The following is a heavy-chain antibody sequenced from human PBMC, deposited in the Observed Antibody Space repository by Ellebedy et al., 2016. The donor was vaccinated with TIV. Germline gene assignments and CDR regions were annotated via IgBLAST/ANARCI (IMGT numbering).Heavy chain of an antibody. CDR3: ARDYYGSGSHFDY. D-gene: IGHD3-10*01. CDR2: ISYDGSNK. Sequence: GGSLRLXCAASGFTFSSYAMHWVRQAPGKGLEWVAVISYDGSNKYYADSVKGRFTISRDNSKNTLYLQMNSLRAEDTAVYYCARDYYGSGSHFDYWGQGTLVTVSS. J-gene: IGHJ4*02. V-gene: IGHV3-30*04. CDR1: GFTFSSYA.